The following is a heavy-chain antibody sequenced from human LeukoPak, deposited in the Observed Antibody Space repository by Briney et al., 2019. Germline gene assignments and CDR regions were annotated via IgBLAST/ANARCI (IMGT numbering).Heavy chain of an antibody. CDR2: IYSGGST. CDR3: ARVESAAMYY. V-gene: IGHV3-53*01. CDR1: GFTVSSNY. Sequence: GGSLRLSCAASGFTVSSNYMSWVRQAPGRGLEWVSVIYSGGSTYYADSVKGRFTISRDNSKNTLYLQMNSLRAEDTAVYYCARVESAAMYYWGQGTLVTVSS. D-gene: IGHD2-2*01. J-gene: IGHJ4*02.